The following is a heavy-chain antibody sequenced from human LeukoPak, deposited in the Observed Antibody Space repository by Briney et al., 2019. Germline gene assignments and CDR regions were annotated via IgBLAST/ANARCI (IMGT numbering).Heavy chain of an antibody. CDR2: INHSGST. CDR1: GGSFSGYY. V-gene: IGHV4-34*01. J-gene: IGHJ4*02. CDR3: AKGGATMIVVAPDY. Sequence: PSETLSLTCAVYGGSFSGYYWSWIRQPPGKGLGWIGEINHSGSTNYNPSLKSRVTISVDTSKNQFSLKLSSVTAADTAVYYCAKGGATMIVVAPDYWGQGTLVTVSS. D-gene: IGHD3-22*01.